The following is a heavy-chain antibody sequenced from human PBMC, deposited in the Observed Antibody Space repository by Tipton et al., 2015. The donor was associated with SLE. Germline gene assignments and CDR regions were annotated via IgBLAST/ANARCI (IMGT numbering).Heavy chain of an antibody. Sequence: PGLVKPSETLSLTCTVSGGSISHYYWSWIRQTPGKGLEWIGYIYFPGRTKYNPSLESRVTMSLDTSMNRFSLRLTSVSAADTAVYYCARDELVVVPAAKWSYYYGMDVWCQGTTVTVSS. CDR1: GGSISHYY. D-gene: IGHD2-2*01. V-gene: IGHV4-59*01. CDR3: ARDELVVVPAAKWSYYYGMDV. J-gene: IGHJ6*02. CDR2: IYFPGRT.